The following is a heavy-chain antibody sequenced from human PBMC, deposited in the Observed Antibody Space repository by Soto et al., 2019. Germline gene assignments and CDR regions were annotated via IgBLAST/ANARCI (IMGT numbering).Heavy chain of an antibody. CDR2: ISGSGGST. D-gene: IGHD3-3*01. Sequence: GGSLRLSCAASGFTFSSYAMIWVRQAPGKGLEWVSAISGSGGSTYYADSVKGRFTISRDNSKNTLYLQMNSLRAEDTAVYYCAKDSTYDFWSGTYYYYYGMDVWGQGTTVTVSS. CDR3: AKDSTYDFWSGTYYYYYGMDV. CDR1: GFTFSSYA. J-gene: IGHJ6*02. V-gene: IGHV3-23*01.